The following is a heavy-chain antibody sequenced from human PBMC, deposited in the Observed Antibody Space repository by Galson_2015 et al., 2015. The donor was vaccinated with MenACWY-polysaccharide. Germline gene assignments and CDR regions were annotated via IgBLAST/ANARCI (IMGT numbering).Heavy chain of an antibody. Sequence: SLRLSCAASGFSFSDYNMNWVRQAPGKGLEWVSIISSSASYIYYADSVKGRFTISRDNAKNSLYLQMNSLGAEDTAIYYCARDTGGSDYWGQGTLVTVSS. D-gene: IGHD3-16*01. CDR1: GFSFSDYN. CDR2: ISSSASYI. J-gene: IGHJ4*02. CDR3: ARDTGGSDY. V-gene: IGHV3-21*01.